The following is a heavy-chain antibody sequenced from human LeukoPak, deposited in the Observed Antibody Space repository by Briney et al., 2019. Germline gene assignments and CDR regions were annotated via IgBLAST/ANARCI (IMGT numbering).Heavy chain of an antibody. CDR1: GGSISSSGYS. D-gene: IGHD2-21*02. J-gene: IGHJ5*02. CDR2: IHHTGST. Sequence: PSQTLSLTCTVSGGSISSSGYSWSWIRQPPGKGLEWIGYIHHTGSTYYNPSLKSRVTISVDGSKNQFSLKLSSVTAADTAMYFCARTPTYCGGDCYYFDPWGQGTLVTVSS. V-gene: IGHV4-30-2*01. CDR3: ARTPTYCGGDCYYFDP.